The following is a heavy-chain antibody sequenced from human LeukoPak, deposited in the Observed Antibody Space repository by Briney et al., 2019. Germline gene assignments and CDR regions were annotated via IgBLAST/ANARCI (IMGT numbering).Heavy chain of an antibody. CDR3: ARTYDTSGYYYAFDY. V-gene: IGHV3-53*01. D-gene: IGHD3-22*01. J-gene: IGHJ4*02. CDR2: LYNDAFDSAT. CDR1: GFTVSSSF. Sequence: RPGESLRLSCVGSGFTVSSSFMSWVRQAPGKGLEWVSNLYNDAFDSATHYADSVKGRFTISRDNSQNTLYLQMNSLRAEDTAMYYCARTYDTSGYYYAFDYWGQGTLVTVSS.